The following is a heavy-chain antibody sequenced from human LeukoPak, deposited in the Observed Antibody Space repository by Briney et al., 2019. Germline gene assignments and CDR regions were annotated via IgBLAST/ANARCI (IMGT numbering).Heavy chain of an antibody. CDR3: ARIFRYQLVDYYALDV. V-gene: IGHV3-21*01. CDR1: GFTFSDYA. J-gene: IGHJ6*02. CDR2: ISSSSAYI. D-gene: IGHD2-2*01. Sequence: GGSLRLSCAASGFTFSDYAMDWVRQAPGKGLEWVSAISSSSAYIFYADSVKGRFTISRDNAKNSVSLQMNSLRAEDTAVYYCARIFRYQLVDYYALDVWGHGTTVTVSS.